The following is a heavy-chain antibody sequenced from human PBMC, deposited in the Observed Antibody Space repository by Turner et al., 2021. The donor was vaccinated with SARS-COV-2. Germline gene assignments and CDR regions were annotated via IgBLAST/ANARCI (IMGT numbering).Heavy chain of an antibody. CDR2: ITGSSGYI. CDR1: GVTFSSYS. Sequence: GVTFSSYSMNWVRQAPGKGLEWVSSITGSSGYIYYADSVKGRFTISRDNAKTSLYLQMNSLRAEDTAVYYCARVFPTDSSVWYRYYYSYGMDVWGQGTTVTVSS. V-gene: IGHV3-21*01. D-gene: IGHD6-19*01. J-gene: IGHJ6*02. CDR3: ARVFPTDSSVWYRYYYSYGMDV.